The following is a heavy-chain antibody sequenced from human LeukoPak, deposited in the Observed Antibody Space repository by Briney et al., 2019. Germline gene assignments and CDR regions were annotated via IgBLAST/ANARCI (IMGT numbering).Heavy chain of an antibody. D-gene: IGHD6-19*01. Sequence: PSASVKVSCKASRGTFSSYALSWVRQAPGQGLEWMGGIIPIFGTANYAQKFQGRVTITADKSTSTAYMELSSLRSEDTAVYYCAREGRGSGFEYFQHWGQGTLVTVSS. J-gene: IGHJ1*01. CDR3: AREGRGSGFEYFQH. CDR1: RGTFSSYA. CDR2: IIPIFGTA. V-gene: IGHV1-69*06.